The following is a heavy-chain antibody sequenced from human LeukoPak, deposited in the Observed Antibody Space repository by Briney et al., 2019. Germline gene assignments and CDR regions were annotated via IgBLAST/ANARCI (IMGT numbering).Heavy chain of an antibody. J-gene: IGHJ4*02. CDR2: IKQDGSER. Sequence: GGSLRLSCAASKFTFTTFWMSWVRQAPGKGLEWVVNIKQDGSERYYVDSVKGRFTISRDNVKNSLSLQMNSLRAEDTAVYYCARNWNYGSYFFDYWGQGTLVTVSS. D-gene: IGHD1-7*01. V-gene: IGHV3-7*01. CDR3: ARNWNYGSYFFDY. CDR1: KFTFTTFW.